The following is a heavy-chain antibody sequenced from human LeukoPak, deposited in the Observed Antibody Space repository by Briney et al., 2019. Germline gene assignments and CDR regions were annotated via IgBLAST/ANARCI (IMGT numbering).Heavy chain of an antibody. V-gene: IGHV3-23*01. J-gene: IGHJ4*02. CDR3: ARVGYSSAWYYFDY. D-gene: IGHD6-13*01. CDR2: VSGGGGSP. CDR1: GFSFDNYA. Sequence: PGGSLRLSCAASGFSFDNYAMGWVRQAPGKGLEWVAGVSGGGGSPYYADSVKGRFAISRGRSKNTMYLQMNRLRVEDTALYYCARVGYSSAWYYFDYWGQGTLVTVSS.